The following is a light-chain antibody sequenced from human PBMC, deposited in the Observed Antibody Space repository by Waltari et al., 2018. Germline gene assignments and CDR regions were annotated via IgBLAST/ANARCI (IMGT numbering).Light chain of an antibody. CDR3: CSYAGSSTFL. V-gene: IGLV2-23*02. CDR1: SSYDGSYNL. Sequence: QSALTPPASVSGYPGQSITITCTGTSSYDGSYNLVSCYQQHPGKAPKLMFYEVSKRPSWVSNRFSGSKSGNTASLTISGLQAEDEADYYCCSYAGSSTFLFGGGTKLTVL. CDR2: EVS. J-gene: IGLJ2*01.